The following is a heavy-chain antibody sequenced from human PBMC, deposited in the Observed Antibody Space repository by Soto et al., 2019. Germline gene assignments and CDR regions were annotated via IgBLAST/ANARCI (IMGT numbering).Heavy chain of an antibody. CDR1: GYSFTSYW. Sequence: GESLKISCKGSGYSFTSYWVVWVRQMPGKGLEWMGIIYPGDSDTRYSPSFQGQVTISADKSTSTAYLQWSSLKASDTATHYCAEHEGAWVKGPRFAPWGRGTLVTVSS. CDR2: IYPGDSDT. V-gene: IGHV5-51*01. CDR3: AEHEGAWVKGPRFAP. J-gene: IGHJ5*02. D-gene: IGHD2-21*01.